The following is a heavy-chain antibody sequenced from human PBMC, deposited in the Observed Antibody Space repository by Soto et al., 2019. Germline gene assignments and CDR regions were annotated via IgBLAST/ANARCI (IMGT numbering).Heavy chain of an antibody. V-gene: IGHV4-34*01. CDR1: GGSFSGYY. CDR2: INHSGST. CDR3: ARDKITGLVDY. Sequence: QVQLQQWGAGLLKPSETLSLTCAVYGGSFSGYYWTWIRQPPGTGLEWIGKINHSGSTNYNPSLKSRVTISVDTSKNQFSLKLTSVTAADTAVYYCARDKITGLVDYWGQGTLGTVS. D-gene: IGHD2-8*02. J-gene: IGHJ4*02.